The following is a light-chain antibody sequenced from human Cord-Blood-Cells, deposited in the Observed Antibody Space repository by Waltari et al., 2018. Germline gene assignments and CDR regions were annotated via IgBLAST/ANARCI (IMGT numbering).Light chain of an antibody. J-gene: IGKJ1*01. CDR3: QQRSNWPWT. CDR2: DAS. CDR1: QSVSIY. V-gene: IGKV3-11*01. Sequence: TVLTQSPATLSLSQSERAILSCRASQSVSIYLAWYQQRPGRAPRLLIYDASNMATSIPARFSGGSSGTGFTLTITSLEPEDCAVYYCQQRSNWPWTFGQVTKVEIK.